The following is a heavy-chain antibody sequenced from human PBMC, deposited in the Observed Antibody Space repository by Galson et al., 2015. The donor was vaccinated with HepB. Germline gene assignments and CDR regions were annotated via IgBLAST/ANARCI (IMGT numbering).Heavy chain of an antibody. CDR2: ISYDGSNK. Sequence: SLRLSCAASGFIFNSYAMTWVRQAPGKGLEWVAFISYDGSNKYYADSVKGRFTISRDNSKNTQYLQMNSLRPEDTAVYYCAREPYSSGWSKRGRYFDYWGQGALVTVSS. CDR3: AREPYSSGWSKRGRYFDY. D-gene: IGHD6-19*01. CDR1: GFIFNSYA. J-gene: IGHJ4*02. V-gene: IGHV3-30-3*01.